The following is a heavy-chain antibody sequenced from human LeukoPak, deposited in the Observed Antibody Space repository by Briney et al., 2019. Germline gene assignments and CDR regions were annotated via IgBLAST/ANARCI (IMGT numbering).Heavy chain of an antibody. CDR3: AKEGYSGKEFWSGYYTVDV. J-gene: IGHJ6*04. V-gene: IGHV1-69*05. CDR2: IIPIFGTA. Sequence: GASVKVSCKASGGTFSSYAISWVRQAPGQGLEWMGRIIPIFGTANYAQKFQGRVTITTDESTSTAYMELSSLRSEDTAVYYCAKEGYSGKEFWSGYYTVDVWGKGTTVIVSS. CDR1: GGTFSSYA. D-gene: IGHD3-3*01.